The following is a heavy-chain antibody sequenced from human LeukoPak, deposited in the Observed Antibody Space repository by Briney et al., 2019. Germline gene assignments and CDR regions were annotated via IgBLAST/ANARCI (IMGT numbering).Heavy chain of an antibody. J-gene: IGHJ6*02. CDR3: AKGRGFYYYYGMDV. CDR2: ISWSTGII. V-gene: IGHV3-9*01. D-gene: IGHD2-15*01. Sequence: GGSLRLSCAASGFTFDDYAMHWVRQAPGKGLEWVSGISWSTGIIGYADSVKGRFTISRDNAKNSLYLQMNSLRAEDTALYYCAKGRGFYYYYGMDVWGQGTTVTVSS. CDR1: GFTFDDYA.